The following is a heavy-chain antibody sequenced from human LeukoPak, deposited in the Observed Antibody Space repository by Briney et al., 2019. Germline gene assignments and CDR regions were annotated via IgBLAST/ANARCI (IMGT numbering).Heavy chain of an antibody. Sequence: SETLSLTCAVSGYSISSGYYWGWIRPPPGTGLEWIGSIYHSGSTYYKPSLKRRVNISVDTPKNQSPLKLSSVTAADTAVYYCARHAQRDMVVEGQFDPWGQGTLVTVSS. V-gene: IGHV4-38-2*01. CDR2: IYHSGST. CDR3: ARHAQRDMVVEGQFDP. CDR1: GYSISSGYY. D-gene: IGHD2-15*01. J-gene: IGHJ5*02.